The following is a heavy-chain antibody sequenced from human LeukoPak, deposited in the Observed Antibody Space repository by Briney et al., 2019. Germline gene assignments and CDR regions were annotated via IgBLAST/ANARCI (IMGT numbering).Heavy chain of an antibody. CDR1: GFTFGDYA. CDR3: TRGGPPWYFDY. CDR2: IRSIAYGGTT. V-gene: IGHV3-49*03. Sequence: PGGSLRLSCTASGFTFGDYAVSWFRQAPGKGLEWVGFIRSIAYGGTTQYAASMKGRFTISRDDSTGIAYLQMDSLKTEDTAVYYCTRGGPPWYFDYWGQGTLVTVSS. J-gene: IGHJ4*02.